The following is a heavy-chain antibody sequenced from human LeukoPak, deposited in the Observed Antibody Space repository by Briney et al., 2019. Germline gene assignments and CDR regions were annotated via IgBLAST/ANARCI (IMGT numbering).Heavy chain of an antibody. J-gene: IGHJ6*03. CDR2: IHTSGST. CDR1: GGSISSSSYY. D-gene: IGHD2-2*01. Sequence: SSETLSLTCTVSGGSISSSSYYWGWIRQPAGKGLEWIGRIHTSGSTNYNPSLKSRVTISVDTSKNQFSLKLSSVTAADTAVYYCARGTYYYYYYMDVWGKGTTVTISS. CDR3: ARGTYYYYYYMDV. V-gene: IGHV4-61*02.